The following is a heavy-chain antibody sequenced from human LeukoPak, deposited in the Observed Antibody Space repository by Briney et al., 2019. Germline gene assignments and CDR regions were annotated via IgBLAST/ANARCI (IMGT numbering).Heavy chain of an antibody. J-gene: IGHJ6*03. CDR3: ARDSGQGYCSSTSCPRPYYYMDV. CDR2: IYYSGST. D-gene: IGHD2-2*01. V-gene: IGHV4-59*01. CDR1: GGSISSYY. Sequence: SETLSLTCTVSGGSISSYYWSWIRQPPGKGLEWIGYIYYSGSTNYNPSLKSRVTISVDTSKNQFSLKLSSVTAADTAVYYCARDSGQGYCSSTSCPRPYYYMDVWGKGTTVTVSS.